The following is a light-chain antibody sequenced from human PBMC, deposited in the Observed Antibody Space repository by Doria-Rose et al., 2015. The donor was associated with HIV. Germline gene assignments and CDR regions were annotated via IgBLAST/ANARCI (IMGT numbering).Light chain of an antibody. V-gene: IGKV3-20*01. CDR3: HQYGTSWT. J-gene: IGKJ1*01. CDR1: QSFSSTY. CDR2: DGS. Sequence: TRSPGTLSLSPGERATLSCRASQSFSSTYLAWYQQKPSQAPSLLIYDGSTRATGIPDRFSASGSGTDFTLTINRLEPEDFALYYCHQYGTSWTFGQGTKVEI.